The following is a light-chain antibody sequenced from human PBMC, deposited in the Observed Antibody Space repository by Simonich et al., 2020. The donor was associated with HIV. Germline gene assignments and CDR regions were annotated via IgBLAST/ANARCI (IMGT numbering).Light chain of an antibody. CDR3: QHLNSFPLT. CDR2: AAT. J-gene: IGKJ3*01. V-gene: IGKV1-9*01. CDR1: QGISSY. Sequence: IQLTQSPSFLSASVGDRVTITCRSSQGISSYLAWYQQKPGKAPKLLSYAATTLQSGVPYRFSGSGSGTEFTLTISSLQPEDVATYYCQHLNSFPLTFGPGTKVDIK.